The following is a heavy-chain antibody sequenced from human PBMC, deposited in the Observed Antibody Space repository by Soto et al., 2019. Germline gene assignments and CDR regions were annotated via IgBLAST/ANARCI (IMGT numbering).Heavy chain of an antibody. CDR2: INANNGKT. J-gene: IGHJ3*02. D-gene: IGHD5-12*01. Sequence: QVQLVQSGAEVKKPGASVKVSCKASGYTFTSYSISWVRQAPGQGLEWMGWINANNGKTNYAQKLHGRVSMTTDTSTTTAYMELRSLRSDDTAVYYCARDDYLAFYIWGQGTMVTVSS. V-gene: IGHV1-18*01. CDR3: ARDDYLAFYI. CDR1: GYTFTSYS.